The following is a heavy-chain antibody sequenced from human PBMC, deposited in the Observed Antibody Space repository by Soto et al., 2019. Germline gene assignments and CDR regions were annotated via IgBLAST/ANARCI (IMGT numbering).Heavy chain of an antibody. CDR2: ISYDGSNK. Sequence: QVQLVESGGGVVQPGRSLRLSCAASGFTFSSYGMHWVRQAPGKGLEWVAVISYDGSNKYYADSVKGRFTISRDNSKNTLYLQMNSLRAADTAVYYCAKECGGWLRNWAFDYWGQGTLVTVSS. D-gene: IGHD5-12*01. CDR1: GFTFSSYG. CDR3: AKECGGWLRNWAFDY. J-gene: IGHJ4*02. V-gene: IGHV3-30*18.